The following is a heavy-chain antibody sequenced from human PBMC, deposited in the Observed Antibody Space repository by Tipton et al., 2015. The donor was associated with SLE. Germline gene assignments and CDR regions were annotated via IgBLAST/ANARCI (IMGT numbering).Heavy chain of an antibody. J-gene: IGHJ4*02. Sequence: LRLSCTVSGGPLTGDYWSWIRQPPGKGLEWIGYVFYTGRTTYNPSLNSRVTMSVDTSKNQFSLRLSSVTAADTAVYYCARGEPVTSHLVDSWGRGTLVTVSS. CDR1: GGPLTGDY. CDR2: VFYTGRT. CDR3: ARGEPVTSHLVDS. V-gene: IGHV4-59*12. D-gene: IGHD1-14*01.